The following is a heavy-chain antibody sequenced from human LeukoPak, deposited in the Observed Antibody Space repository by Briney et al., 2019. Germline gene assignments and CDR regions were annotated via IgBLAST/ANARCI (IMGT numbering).Heavy chain of an antibody. CDR3: ARVRAAAEGTTFDY. D-gene: IGHD6-13*01. V-gene: IGHV3-48*01. Sequence: GGSLRLSCAASGFTFSSYSMNWVRQAPGKGLEWVSYISSSSSTIYYADSVKGRFTISRGNAKNSLYLQMNSLRAEDTAVYYCARVRAAAEGTTFDYWGQGTLVTVSS. CDR2: ISSSSSTI. CDR1: GFTFSSYS. J-gene: IGHJ4*02.